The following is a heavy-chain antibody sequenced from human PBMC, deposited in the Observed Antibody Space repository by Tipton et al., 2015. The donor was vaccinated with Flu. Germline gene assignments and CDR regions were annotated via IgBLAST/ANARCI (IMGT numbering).Heavy chain of an antibody. Sequence: PGLVKPSETLSLTCAVSGYSIRSGYYWDWIRQPPGKGLEWIGSIHQSGTTYYKSSLKSRATISVDTSKNQFSLKLTSVTAADTAVYYCARGYFDSGAYYPHCFDPWGQGTLVTVSS. CDR2: IHQSGTT. D-gene: IGHD3-22*01. CDR1: GYSIRSGYY. V-gene: IGHV4-38-2*01. J-gene: IGHJ5*02. CDR3: ARGYFDSGAYYPHCFDP.